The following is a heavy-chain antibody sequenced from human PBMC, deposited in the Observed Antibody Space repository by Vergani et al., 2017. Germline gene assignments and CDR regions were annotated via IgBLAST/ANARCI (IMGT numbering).Heavy chain of an antibody. CDR1: GGSISSGSYY. J-gene: IGHJ6*02. CDR3: ARERFGEXLSSDDYYYYGMDV. Sequence: QVQLQESGPGLVKPSQTLSLTCTVSGGSISSGSYYWSWIRQPAGKGLEWIGRIYTSGSTNYNPSLKSRVTISVDTSKNQFSLKLSSVTAADTAVYYCARERFGEXLSSDDYYYYGMDVWGQGTTVTVSS. D-gene: IGHD3-10*01. V-gene: IGHV4-61*02. CDR2: IYTSGST.